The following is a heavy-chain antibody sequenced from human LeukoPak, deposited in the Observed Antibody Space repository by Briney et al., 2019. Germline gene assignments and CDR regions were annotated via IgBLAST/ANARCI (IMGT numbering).Heavy chain of an antibody. J-gene: IGHJ5*01. CDR3: ARAERRINLARVVFGSRFDS. CDR2: IDHSGRT. D-gene: IGHD3-10*01. Sequence: TSETLSLTCAVSGGSFSRPFWSWIRQTPGKGLEWIGEIDHSGRTDYNPSLEGRVTMSVDTSKNQFSLRLTSVTAADTAVYFCARAERRINLARVVFGSRFDSWGQGTLVSVSS. V-gene: IGHV4-34*01. CDR1: GGSFSRPF.